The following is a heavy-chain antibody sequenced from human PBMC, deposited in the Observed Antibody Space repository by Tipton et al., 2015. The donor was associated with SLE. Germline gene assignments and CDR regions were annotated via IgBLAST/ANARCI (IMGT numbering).Heavy chain of an antibody. Sequence: TLSLTCAVSGGSISSGGYYWSWIRQHPGKGLEWIGYIYYSGSTSYNPSLKSRVTISVDTSKNQFSLKLSSVTAADTAVYYCASRAISGISYFYGIDVWGQGTTVTVSS. V-gene: IGHV4-31*11. CDR2: IYYSGST. D-gene: IGHD3-3*02. CDR1: GGSISSGGYY. J-gene: IGHJ6*02. CDR3: ASRAISGISYFYGIDV.